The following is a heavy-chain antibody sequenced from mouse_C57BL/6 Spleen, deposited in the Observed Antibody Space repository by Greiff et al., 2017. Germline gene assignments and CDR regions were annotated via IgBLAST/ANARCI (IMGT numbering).Heavy chain of an antibody. Sequence: QVQLQQSGAELMKPGASVKLSCKATGYTFTGYWIEWVKQRPGHGLEWIGEILPGSGSTNYNEKFKGKATFTADTSSNTAYMQLSSLTTEDSAIYYCSLRPTSTVVARNALDYWGQGTSVTVSS. D-gene: IGHD1-1*01. CDR2: ILPGSGST. CDR3: SLRPTSTVVARNALDY. V-gene: IGHV1-9*01. CDR1: GYTFTGYW. J-gene: IGHJ4*01.